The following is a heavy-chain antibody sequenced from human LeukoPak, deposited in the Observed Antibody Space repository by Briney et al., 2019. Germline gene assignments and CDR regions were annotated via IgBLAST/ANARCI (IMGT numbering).Heavy chain of an antibody. Sequence: ASVTVSFKASGYTFTDYYMHWVRQAPGQGLEWMGWINSNSGGVHYAQNFQGRVTMTRDTSISTAYMELTRLRSDDTAVYFCARYRASPYDAFDIWGQGTMVTVSS. CDR2: INSNSGGV. J-gene: IGHJ3*02. V-gene: IGHV1-2*02. CDR1: GYTFTDYY. CDR3: ARYRASPYDAFDI. D-gene: IGHD1-26*01.